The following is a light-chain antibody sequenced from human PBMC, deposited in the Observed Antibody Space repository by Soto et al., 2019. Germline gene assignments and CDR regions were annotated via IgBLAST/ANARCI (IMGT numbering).Light chain of an antibody. J-gene: IGLJ2*01. CDR3: SSYIVSKEDVL. Sequence: QSVLTQPPSVSGAPGQRVTISCTGSSSNIGAGYDVHWYQQLPGTAPKLLIYGNSNRPSGVPDRFSGSKSGNTASLTISGLQAEDEADYYCSSYIVSKEDVLFGGGTKLTVL. V-gene: IGLV1-40*01. CDR1: SSNIGAGYD. CDR2: GNS.